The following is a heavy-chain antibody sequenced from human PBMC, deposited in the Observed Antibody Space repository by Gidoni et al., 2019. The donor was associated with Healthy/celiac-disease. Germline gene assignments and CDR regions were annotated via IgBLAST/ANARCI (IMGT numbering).Heavy chain of an antibody. D-gene: IGHD2-15*01. V-gene: IGHV4-39*01. J-gene: IGHJ4*02. CDR1: GGSISSSSYY. Sequence: LQLQESGPGLVKPSETLSLTCTVSGGSISSSSYYWGWIRQPPGKGLEWIGSIYYSGSTYYNPSLKSRVTISVDTSKNQFSLKLSSVTAADTAVYYCARHSACSGGSCYSVGFGYWGQGTLVTVSS. CDR3: ARHSACSGGSCYSVGFGY. CDR2: IYYSGST.